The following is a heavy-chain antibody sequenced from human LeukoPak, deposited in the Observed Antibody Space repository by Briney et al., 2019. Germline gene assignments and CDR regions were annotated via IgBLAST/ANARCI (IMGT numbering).Heavy chain of an antibody. V-gene: IGHV3-23*01. J-gene: IGHJ4*02. CDR3: AKDQSSGYYYFDY. Sequence: PGGSLRLSCAASGFTFSSHAMGWVRQAPGKGLEWVSVISGGGVSAYYADPVKGRFTISRDNSKNTLYLQMNSLRAEDTAVYYCAKDQSSGYYYFDYWGQGALVTVSS. CDR1: GFTFSSHA. CDR2: ISGGGVSA. D-gene: IGHD3-22*01.